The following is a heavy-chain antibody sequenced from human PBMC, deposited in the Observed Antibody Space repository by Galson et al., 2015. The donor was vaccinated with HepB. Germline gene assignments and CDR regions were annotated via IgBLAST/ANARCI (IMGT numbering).Heavy chain of an antibody. J-gene: IGHJ3*02. CDR3: AREGLREAFDS. CDR1: GFTLSSHW. D-gene: IGHD2-21*02. CDR2: IQHDGIEE. Sequence: SLRLACAASGFTLSSHWMAWVRQAPGMGLVGVANIQHDGIEEDDVDSVKGRFTISRDNAKNSLFLQMNSQRADDTAIYYCAREGLREAFDSWGQGSMVTVSS. V-gene: IGHV3-7*01.